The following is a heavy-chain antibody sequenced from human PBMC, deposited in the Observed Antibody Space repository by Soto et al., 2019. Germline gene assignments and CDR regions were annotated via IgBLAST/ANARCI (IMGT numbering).Heavy chain of an antibody. CDR2: INHSGRT. V-gene: IGHV4-34*01. CDR3: AKDITGTSSMSLADDY. CDR1: GGSFSGYY. Sequence: QVQLQQLGAGLLKPSETLSLTCAVYGGSFSGYYWSWIRQPPGKGLEWIGEINHSGRTNYNPSLKTRVSISVDTSKNQFSLKLSSVTAADTAVYYCAKDITGTSSMSLADDYWGQGTLVTVSS. J-gene: IGHJ4*02. D-gene: IGHD1-20*01.